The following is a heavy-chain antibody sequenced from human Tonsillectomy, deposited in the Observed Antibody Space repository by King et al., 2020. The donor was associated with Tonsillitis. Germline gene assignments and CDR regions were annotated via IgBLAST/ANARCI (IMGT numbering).Heavy chain of an antibody. Sequence: QLVQSGAEVKKPWASLGVSFKASGFSFNRYDLNWVRQATGQGIEWRGDMTPISGHTGYAQKLQGRVNLTRDISMSTAYMELSGLTFDDTAVYYCARGGDQRYWGHGTPVTVSS. D-gene: IGHD4-17*01. CDR3: ARGGDQRY. V-gene: IGHV1-8*01. CDR1: GFSFNRYD. CDR2: MTPISGHT. J-gene: IGHJ4*01.